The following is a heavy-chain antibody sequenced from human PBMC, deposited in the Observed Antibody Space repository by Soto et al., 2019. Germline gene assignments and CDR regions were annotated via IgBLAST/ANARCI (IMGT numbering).Heavy chain of an antibody. CDR2: ISYDGSNK. Sequence: GGSLRLSCAASGFTFSSYAMHWVRQAPGKGLEWVAVISYDGSNKYYADSVKGRVTMTTDTSTSTAYMELRSLRSDDTAVYYCARFDYYYGMDVWGQGTTVTVSS. J-gene: IGHJ6*02. CDR1: GFTFSSYA. CDR3: ARFDYYYGMDV. V-gene: IGHV3-30-3*01.